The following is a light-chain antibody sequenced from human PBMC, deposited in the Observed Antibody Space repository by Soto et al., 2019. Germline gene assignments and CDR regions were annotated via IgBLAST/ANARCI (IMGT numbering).Light chain of an antibody. V-gene: IGKV1D-8*01. CDR3: PQHPTTPPT. Sequence: TRIRDKNICQMSKSISSYLAWYQQKPGKAPELLIYAASTLQSGVPSRFSGSGSRTAVTLTIMRPQHEDFAAYHSPQHPTTPPTIAQGTKVDIK. J-gene: IGKJ1*01. CDR2: AAS. CDR1: KSISSY.